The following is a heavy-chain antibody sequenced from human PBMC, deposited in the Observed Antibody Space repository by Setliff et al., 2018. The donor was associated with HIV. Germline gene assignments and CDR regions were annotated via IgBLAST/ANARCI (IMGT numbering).Heavy chain of an antibody. CDR2: ISPETGNT. J-gene: IGHJ6*03. Sequence: GASVKVSCKPSGYTFISYGINWVRQAPGQGLEWMGWISPETGNTNYAQRLQGRVTMTTDTSTSTAYMELRSLRSDDTAVFYCARGVRDYFDYTWSTYGLGYYMDVWGKGTPVTVSS. CDR3: ARGVRDYFDYTWSTYGLGYYMDV. V-gene: IGHV1-18*01. CDR1: GYTFISYG. D-gene: IGHD3-9*01.